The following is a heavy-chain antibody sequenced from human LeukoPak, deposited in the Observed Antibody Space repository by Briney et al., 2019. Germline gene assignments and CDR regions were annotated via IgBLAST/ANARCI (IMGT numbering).Heavy chain of an antibody. CDR3: ARDFDGTMGS. J-gene: IGHJ4*02. CDR1: RASISTYS. V-gene: IGHV4-59*12. D-gene: IGHD3-9*01. Sequence: SETLSLTCTVSRASISTYSWSWIRQPPGKGLEWIGHLHQSGSTYYKSSLKSRVTISAVSPNQFSLKLTSVTAADTAVYFCARDFDGTMGSWGPGILVTVSS. CDR2: LHQSGST.